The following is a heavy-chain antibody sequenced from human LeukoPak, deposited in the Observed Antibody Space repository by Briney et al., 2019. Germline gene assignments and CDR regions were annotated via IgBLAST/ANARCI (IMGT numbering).Heavy chain of an antibody. CDR3: ARGGRRFGSLHPYYFDY. D-gene: IGHD3-10*01. V-gene: IGHV4-39*07. CDR2: IYYSGST. CDR1: GGSISSSSYY. Sequence: SETLSLTCTVSGGSISSSSYYWGWIRQPPGKGLEWIGSIYYSGSTYHNPSLKSRVTISVDTSKNQFSLKLSSVTAADTAVYYCARGGRRFGSLHPYYFDYWGQGTLVTVSS. J-gene: IGHJ4*02.